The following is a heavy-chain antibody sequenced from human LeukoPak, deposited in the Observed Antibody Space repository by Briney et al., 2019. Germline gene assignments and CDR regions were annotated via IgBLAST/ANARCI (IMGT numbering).Heavy chain of an antibody. V-gene: IGHV3-72*01. CDR3: AAIAARPGVDY. Sequence: GGSLRLSCAASGFTFSDHYMDWVRQAPGNGLEWVGRTRNKANSYTTEYAASVKGRFTISRDDSKNSLYLQMNSLKTEDTAVYYCAAIAARPGVDYWGQGTLVTVSS. D-gene: IGHD6-6*01. CDR1: GFTFSDHY. J-gene: IGHJ4*02. CDR2: TRNKANSYTT.